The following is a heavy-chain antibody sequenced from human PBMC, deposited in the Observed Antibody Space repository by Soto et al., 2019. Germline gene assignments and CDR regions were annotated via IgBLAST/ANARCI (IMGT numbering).Heavy chain of an antibody. CDR3: APRTTSIAAAGAPYYYYYGMDV. D-gene: IGHD6-13*01. CDR1: GGTFSSYT. CDR2: IIPILGIA. J-gene: IGHJ6*02. V-gene: IGHV1-69*02. Sequence: QVQLVQSGAEVKKPGSSVKVSCKASGGTFSSYTISWVRQAPGQGLEWMERIIPILGIANYAQKFQGRVTITADKSTSTAYMELSSRRSEDTAVDYCAPRTTSIAAAGAPYYYYYGMDVWGQGTTVTVSS.